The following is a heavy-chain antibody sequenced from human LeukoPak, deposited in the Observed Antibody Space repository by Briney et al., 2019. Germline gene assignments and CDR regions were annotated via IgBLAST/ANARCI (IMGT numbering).Heavy chain of an antibody. CDR1: GFTFSSCA. J-gene: IGHJ6*02. V-gene: IGHV3-23*01. CDR3: AKVGCSSTSCYTGHYYYGMDV. CDR2: ISGSGGST. Sequence: GGSLRLSCAASGFTFSSCAMSWVRQAPGKGLEWVSAISGSGGSTYYADSVKGRFTISRDNSKNTLYLQMNSLRAEDTAVYYCAKVGCSSTSCYTGHYYYGMDVWGQGTTVTVSS. D-gene: IGHD2-2*02.